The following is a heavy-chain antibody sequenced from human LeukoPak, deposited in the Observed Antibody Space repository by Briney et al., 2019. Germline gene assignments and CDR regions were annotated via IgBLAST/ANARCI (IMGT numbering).Heavy chain of an antibody. CDR3: ASRSGSYYNDY. V-gene: IGHV4-34*01. CDR2: INHSGSA. CDR1: GGSFSGYY. J-gene: IGHJ4*02. D-gene: IGHD3-10*01. Sequence: SETLSLTCAVYGGSFSGYYWSWIRQPPVKGLEWIGEINHSGSANYNPSLKSRVTISVDTSKNQFSLKLSSVTAADTAVYYCASRSGSYYNDYWGQGTLVTVSS.